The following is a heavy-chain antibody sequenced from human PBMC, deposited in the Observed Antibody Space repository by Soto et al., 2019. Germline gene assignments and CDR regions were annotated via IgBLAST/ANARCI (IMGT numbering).Heavy chain of an antibody. CDR3: ARSLPSAMVRGVWNWFDP. V-gene: IGHV4-30-4*01. CDR2: IYYSGST. CDR1: GGSISSGDYY. J-gene: IGHJ5*02. D-gene: IGHD3-10*01. Sequence: SETLSLTCTVSGGSISSGDYYWSWIRQPPGKGLEWIGYIYYSGSTYYNPSLKSRVTISVDTSKNQFSLKLSSMTAADTAVHYCARSLPSAMVRGVWNWFDPWGQGTLVTVSS.